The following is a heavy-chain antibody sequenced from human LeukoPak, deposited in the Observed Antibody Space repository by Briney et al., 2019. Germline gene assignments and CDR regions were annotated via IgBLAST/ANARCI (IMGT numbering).Heavy chain of an antibody. V-gene: IGHV3-30*18. CDR3: AKDARIHYYGSGSPIRFYY. Sequence: PGGSLRLSCAASGFTFSSYGMHWVRQAPGKGLEWVAVISYDGSNKYYADSVKGRFTISRDNSKNTLYLQMNSLRAEDTAVYYCAKDARIHYYGSGSPIRFYYWGQGTLVTVSS. D-gene: IGHD3-10*01. J-gene: IGHJ4*02. CDR1: GFTFSSYG. CDR2: ISYDGSNK.